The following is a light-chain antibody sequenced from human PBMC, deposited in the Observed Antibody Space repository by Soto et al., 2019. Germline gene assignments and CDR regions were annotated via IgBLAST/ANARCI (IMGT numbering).Light chain of an antibody. CDR2: GAS. CDR3: QQYTGPPTT. Sequence: EIVLPQWPGTLSLSPEARATLSCRASQSVNSNLAWYQQKAGQAPRLLIYGASTRAAGIPDRFSGSGSGTDFTLTITRLEPEDSAVYFCQQYTGPPTTFGQGTRLQI. V-gene: IGKV3-20*01. CDR1: QSVNSN. J-gene: IGKJ5*01.